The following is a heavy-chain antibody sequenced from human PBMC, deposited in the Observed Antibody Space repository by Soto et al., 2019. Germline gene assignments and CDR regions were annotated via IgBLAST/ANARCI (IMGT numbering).Heavy chain of an antibody. CDR1: GFTFDDYT. Sequence: EVQLVESGGVVVQPGGSLRLSCAASGFTFDDYTMHWVRQAPGKGLEWVSLISWDGGSTYYADSVKGRFTISRDNSKNSLYLQMNSLRTEDTALYYCAKDMRKGGSWSPPAFDIWGQGTMVTVSS. J-gene: IGHJ3*02. D-gene: IGHD6-13*01. CDR2: ISWDGGST. V-gene: IGHV3-43*01. CDR3: AKDMRKGGSWSPPAFDI.